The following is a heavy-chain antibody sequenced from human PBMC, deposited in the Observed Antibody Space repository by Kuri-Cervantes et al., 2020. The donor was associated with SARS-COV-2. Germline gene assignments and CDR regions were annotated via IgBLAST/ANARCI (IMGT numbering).Heavy chain of an antibody. Sequence: PSVKVSCKVSGYTLTELSMHWVRQAPGKGLEWMGGFDPEDGETIYAQKFQGRVTMTEDTSTDTAYMELSSLRSEDTAVYYCARGAYNWNDEGEAPGYWGQGTLVTVSS. J-gene: IGHJ4*02. D-gene: IGHD1-1*01. V-gene: IGHV1-24*01. CDR3: ARGAYNWNDEGEAPGY. CDR1: GYTLTELS. CDR2: FDPEDGET.